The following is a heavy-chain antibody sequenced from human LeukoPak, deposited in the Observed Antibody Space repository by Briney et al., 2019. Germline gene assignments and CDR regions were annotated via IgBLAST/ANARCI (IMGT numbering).Heavy chain of an antibody. CDR2: IIPIFGTA. CDR1: GGTFSSYA. Sequence: SVKVSCKASGGTFSSYAITWVRQAPGQGLEYMGGIIPIFGTANYAQKFQGRVTITADKSTGTAYMELSSLRSEDTAVYYCAREDLRYCSTGSCPDYWGQGTLVTVSS. J-gene: IGHJ4*02. CDR3: AREDLRYCSTGSCPDY. D-gene: IGHD2-15*01. V-gene: IGHV1-69*06.